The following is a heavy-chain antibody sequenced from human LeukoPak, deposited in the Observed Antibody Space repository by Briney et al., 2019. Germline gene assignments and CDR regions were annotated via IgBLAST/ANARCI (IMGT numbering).Heavy chain of an antibody. CDR1: GYTFTSYG. CDR3: ARLPLTGYSRGYYYGMDV. D-gene: IGHD3-9*01. Sequence: SVKVSCKASGYTFTSYGISWVRQAPGQGLEWMGGIIPIFGTANHAQKFQGRVTITADESTSTAYMELSSLRSEDTAVYYCARLPLTGYSRGYYYGMDVWGQGTTVTVSS. J-gene: IGHJ6*02. V-gene: IGHV1-69*13. CDR2: IIPIFGTA.